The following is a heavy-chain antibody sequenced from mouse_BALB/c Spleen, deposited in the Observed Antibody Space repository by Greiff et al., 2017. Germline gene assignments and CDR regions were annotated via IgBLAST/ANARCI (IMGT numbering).Heavy chain of an antibody. CDR1: GFTFSSYA. CDR3: ARHDGNYAMDY. V-gene: IGHV5-9-3*01. Sequence: EVQLVESEGGLVKPGGSLKLSCAASGFTFSSYAMSWVRQTPEKRLEWVATISSGGSYTYYPDSVKGRFTISRDNAKNTLYLQMSSLRSEDTAMYYCARHDGNYAMDYWGQGTSVTVSS. D-gene: IGHD2-3*01. CDR2: ISSGGSYT. J-gene: IGHJ4*01.